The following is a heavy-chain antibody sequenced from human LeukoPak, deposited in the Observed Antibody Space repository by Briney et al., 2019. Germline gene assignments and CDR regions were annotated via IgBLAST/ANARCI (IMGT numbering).Heavy chain of an antibody. D-gene: IGHD2-8*02. J-gene: IGHJ4*02. CDR2: IETSGST. V-gene: IGHV4-59*01. Sequence: SETLSLTCTVSGVSISSYYWSWIRQPPGKGLEWIGYIETSGSTNYNPSLKSRVTISVDASKSQFPLNLNSVNAADTAVYYCARVRGSGGNYKFDYWGQGTLVTVSS. CDR1: GVSISSYY. CDR3: ARVRGSGGNYKFDY.